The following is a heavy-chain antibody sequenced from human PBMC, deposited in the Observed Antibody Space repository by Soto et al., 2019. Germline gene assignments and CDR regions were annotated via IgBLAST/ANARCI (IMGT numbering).Heavy chain of an antibody. CDR1: GCTFSDYA. CDR3: AKVLSKNYYYPFDF. J-gene: IGHJ4*02. CDR2: ISGGSSVT. Sequence: QPVGSLRLSCTASGCTFSDYAMTWVRHSPGKGLEWVSTISGGSSVTYYGDSVKGRFTISRDNAKKTLFLQLNRLSAEDTATYYCAKVLSKNYYYPFDFWGQGTQVTVSS. V-gene: IGHV3-23*01. D-gene: IGHD3-10*01.